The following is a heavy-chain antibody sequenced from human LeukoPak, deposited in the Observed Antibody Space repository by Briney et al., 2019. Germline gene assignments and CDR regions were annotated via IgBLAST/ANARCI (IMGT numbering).Heavy chain of an antibody. D-gene: IGHD4-17*01. CDR2: IYYSGST. CDR3: AREPPYYGDYGGVIY. Sequence: SETLSLTCTVSGGSIRSSSYYWGWIRQPPGKGLEWIGSIYYSGSTYYNPSLKSRVTISVDTSKNQFSLKLSSVTAADTAVYYCAREPPYYGDYGGVIYWGQGTLVTVSS. J-gene: IGHJ4*02. V-gene: IGHV4-39*07. CDR1: GGSIRSSSYY.